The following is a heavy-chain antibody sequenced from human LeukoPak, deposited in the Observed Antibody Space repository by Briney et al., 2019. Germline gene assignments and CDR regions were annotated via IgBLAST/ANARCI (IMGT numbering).Heavy chain of an antibody. J-gene: IGHJ4*02. V-gene: IGHV3-30*02. CDR1: GFTFSSYG. CDR2: IRYDGSNK. D-gene: IGHD3-22*01. CDR3: AKDPGSYYDSSGYYYPGY. Sequence: GGSLRLSCAASGFTFSSYGMHWVRQAPGKGLEWVAFIRYDGSNKYYADSVKGRFTISRDNSKNTLYLQMNSLRAEDTAVYYCAKDPGSYYDSSGYYYPGYWGQGTLVTVSS.